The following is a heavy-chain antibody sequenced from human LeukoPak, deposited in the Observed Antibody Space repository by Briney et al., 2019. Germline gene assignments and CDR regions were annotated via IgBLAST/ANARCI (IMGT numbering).Heavy chain of an antibody. CDR3: ARGTPGLTGPLDAFDI. CDR2: IHYSGSNI. Sequence: GGYLRLSCVASGFTFSSFSMNWVRQAPGKGLEWVSYIHYSGSNIYYSDSVQGRFTGSRDNARNSLYLQMNSLRAEDTAVYSCARGTPGLTGPLDAFDIWGQGTMVTVSS. CDR1: GFTFSSFS. V-gene: IGHV3-48*01. D-gene: IGHD7-27*01. J-gene: IGHJ3*02.